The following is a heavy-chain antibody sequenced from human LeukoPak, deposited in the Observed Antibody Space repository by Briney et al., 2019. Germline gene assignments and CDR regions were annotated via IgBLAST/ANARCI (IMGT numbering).Heavy chain of an antibody. J-gene: IGHJ4*02. V-gene: IGHV4-38-2*02. Sequence: SETLSLTCTVSGYSISSGYNWGWIRQPPGKGLGWTGIIYHSGSTYYNPSLKSQFTISVDTAKTHFSLKLTSLTAADPAVSYCARGHGGYSNLYWGQGTLVTVSS. CDR3: ARGHGGYSNLY. CDR2: IYHSGST. D-gene: IGHD4-23*01. CDR1: GYSISSGYN.